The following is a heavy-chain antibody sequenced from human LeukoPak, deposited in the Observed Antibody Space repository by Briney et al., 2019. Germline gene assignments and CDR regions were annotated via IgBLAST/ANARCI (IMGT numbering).Heavy chain of an antibody. Sequence: ASVKASCKASGYTFTGYYMHWVRQAPGQGLEWMGWINPNSGGTNYVQKFQGRVTMTRDTSISTAYMELSRLRSDDTAVYYCARMRRITMVRGVSFLDYWGQGTLVTVSS. CDR3: ARMRRITMVRGVSFLDY. V-gene: IGHV1-2*02. J-gene: IGHJ4*02. D-gene: IGHD3-10*01. CDR2: INPNSGGT. CDR1: GYTFTGYY.